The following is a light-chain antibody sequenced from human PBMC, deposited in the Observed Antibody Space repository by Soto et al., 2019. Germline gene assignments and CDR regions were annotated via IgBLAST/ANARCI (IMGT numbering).Light chain of an antibody. Sequence: QSALTQPASVSGSPGQSITISCTGTSSDIAGHKYVSWYQQHPGKAPKLIIFEVTNRPSGVSSRFSGSKSGDTASLIISGLQAEDEADYFCSSYSSTSTVVFGGGTKLTVL. J-gene: IGLJ2*01. CDR3: SSYSSTSTVV. CDR2: EVT. V-gene: IGLV2-14*01. CDR1: SSDIAGHKY.